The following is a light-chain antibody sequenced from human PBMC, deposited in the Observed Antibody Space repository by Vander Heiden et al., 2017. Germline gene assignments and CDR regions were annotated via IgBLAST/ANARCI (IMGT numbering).Light chain of an antibody. Sequence: QTALTQPASISGSPGQAITMSCTGIGPYIRASAFVSWYQQRPVKVPRLLIYDVTNHPSGTSNRFYGSKSGKTASRSRAGLRSDDEAVYYCSAYAGGTSPVLFGGGTRLTVL. CDR3: SAYAGGTSPVL. J-gene: IGLJ2*01. CDR1: GPYIRASAF. V-gene: IGLV2-14*03. CDR2: DVT.